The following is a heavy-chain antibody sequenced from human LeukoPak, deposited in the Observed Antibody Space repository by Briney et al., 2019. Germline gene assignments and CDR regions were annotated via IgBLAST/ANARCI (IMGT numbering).Heavy chain of an antibody. D-gene: IGHD2-2*01. CDR3: ARAGIVAVPAAVDY. CDR2: IYYSGST. J-gene: IGHJ4*02. Sequence: PSETLSLTCTVSGGSISSSSYYWGWIRQPPGKGLEWIGSIYYSGSTYYNPSLKSRVTISVDTSKNQFSLKLSSVTAADTAVYYCARAGIVAVPAAVDYWGQGTLVTVSS. V-gene: IGHV4-39*07. CDR1: GGSISSSSYY.